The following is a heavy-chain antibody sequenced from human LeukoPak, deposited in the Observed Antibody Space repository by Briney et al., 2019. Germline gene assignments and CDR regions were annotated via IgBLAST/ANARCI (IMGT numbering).Heavy chain of an antibody. V-gene: IGHV1-2*02. Sequence: ASVRVSCKTSGYTFTGYYIHWVRQAPGQGLEWMGWINPNSGATNYAQGRVTMTRDTSISTAYMELSSLRTDDTAVYYCARAYGIQLWHHFDYWGQGTLVTASS. J-gene: IGHJ4*02. CDR2: INPNSGAT. D-gene: IGHD5-18*01. CDR1: GYTFTGYY. CDR3: ARAYGIQLWHHFDY.